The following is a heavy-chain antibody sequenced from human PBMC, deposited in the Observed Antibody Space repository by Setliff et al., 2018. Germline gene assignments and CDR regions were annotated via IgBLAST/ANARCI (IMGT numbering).Heavy chain of an antibody. D-gene: IGHD5-12*01. CDR2: IYYSGST. CDR3: ATYLSGYDFHFDY. Sequence: PSETLSLTCTVSGGSISGSSNYWGWIRQPPGKGLEWIGSIYYSGSTNYNPSLKSRVTISVDTSKNQFSLKLSSVTAADTAVYYCATYLSGYDFHFDYWGQGTLVTVSS. V-gene: IGHV4-39*01. CDR1: GGSISGSSNY. J-gene: IGHJ4*02.